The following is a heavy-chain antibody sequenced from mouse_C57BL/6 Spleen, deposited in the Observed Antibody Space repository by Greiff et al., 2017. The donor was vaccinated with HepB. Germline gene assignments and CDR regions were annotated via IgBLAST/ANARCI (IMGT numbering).Heavy chain of an antibody. J-gene: IGHJ1*03. CDR3: ARSDYYGSSYVGWYFDV. Sequence: QVQLKQPGAELVKPGASVKLSCKASGYTFTSYWMHWVKQRPGQGLEWIGMIHPNSGSTNYNEKFKSKATLTVDKSSSTAYMQLSSLTSEDSAVYYCARSDYYGSSYVGWYFDVWGTGTTVTVSS. CDR2: IHPNSGST. D-gene: IGHD1-1*01. CDR1: GYTFTSYW. V-gene: IGHV1-64*01.